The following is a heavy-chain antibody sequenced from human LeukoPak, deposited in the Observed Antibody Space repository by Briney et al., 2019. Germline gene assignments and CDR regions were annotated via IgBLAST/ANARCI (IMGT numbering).Heavy chain of an antibody. Sequence: GGSLRLSCAASGFTFSSYGMHWVRQAPGKGLEWVAVIWYDGSNKYYADSVKGRFTISRDNSKNTLYLQMNSLRAEDTAVYYCARDPHAITMVRGVYFDYWGQGTLVTVSS. CDR2: IWYDGSNK. D-gene: IGHD3-10*01. V-gene: IGHV3-33*01. J-gene: IGHJ4*02. CDR3: ARDPHAITMVRGVYFDY. CDR1: GFTFSSYG.